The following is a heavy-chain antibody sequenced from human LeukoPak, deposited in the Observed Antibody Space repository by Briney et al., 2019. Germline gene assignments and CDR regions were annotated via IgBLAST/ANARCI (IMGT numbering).Heavy chain of an antibody. J-gene: IGHJ3*02. CDR2: ISYSGST. Sequence: PSETLSLTCTVSGGSISSYYWSWIRQPPGKGLEWIGYISYSGSTDSNPSLKSRVTISVDTSKNQISLKLSSVTAADTAVYYCARHERDASLDHALDIWGQGTMVTVSS. V-gene: IGHV4-59*08. CDR3: ARHERDASLDHALDI. CDR1: GGSISSYY. D-gene: IGHD5-24*01.